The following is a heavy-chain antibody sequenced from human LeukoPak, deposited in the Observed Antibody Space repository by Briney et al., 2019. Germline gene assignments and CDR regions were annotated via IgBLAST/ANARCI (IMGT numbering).Heavy chain of an antibody. J-gene: IGHJ3*02. CDR3: ARDQDPGAFDI. CDR1: SYTLTNYG. Sequence: GASVKASCKASSYTLTNYGISWVRQAPGQGLEWMGWISAYNGNTNYAQNLQGRVTMTTDTSTNTAYVELRSLRSDDTAVYYCARDQDPGAFDIWGQGTMVTVSS. CDR2: ISAYNGNT. V-gene: IGHV1-18*01.